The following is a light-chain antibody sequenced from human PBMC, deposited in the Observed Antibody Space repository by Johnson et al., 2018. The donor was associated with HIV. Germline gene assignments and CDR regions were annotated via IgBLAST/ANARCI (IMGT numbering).Light chain of an antibody. J-gene: IGLJ1*01. Sequence: SVLTQPPSVSAAPGQKVTISCSGSTSNIGNNYVSWYQQLPGKAPKLLIYDNNKRPSGIPDRFSGSKSGTSATLGITGLQTGDEADYYCGTWDSSLSAAFGTGTKVTVL. CDR3: GTWDSSLSAA. CDR1: TSNIGNNY. CDR2: DNN. V-gene: IGLV1-51*01.